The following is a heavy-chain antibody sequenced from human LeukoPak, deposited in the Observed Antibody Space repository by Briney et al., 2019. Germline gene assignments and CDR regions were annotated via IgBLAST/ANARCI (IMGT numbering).Heavy chain of an antibody. Sequence: ASVKVSCKASGYTFTSYYMHWVRQAPGQGLEWMGIINPSGGSTNYAQKFQGRVTLTRDTSTSTVYMELSSLKSEDTAVYYRARNIGVIGGADFWGLGTLVTVSS. D-gene: IGHD3-16*02. J-gene: IGHJ4*02. CDR2: INPSGGST. V-gene: IGHV1-46*01. CDR1: GYTFTSYY. CDR3: ARNIGVIGGADF.